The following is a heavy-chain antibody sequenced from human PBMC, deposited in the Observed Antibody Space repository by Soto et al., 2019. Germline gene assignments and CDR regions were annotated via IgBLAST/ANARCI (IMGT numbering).Heavy chain of an antibody. CDR3: AHAPLGSGWALDY. Sequence: QLTLKESGPTLVKPTQTLTLTCTFSGFSLSTTGMGVGWIRQPPGKALAWLGLIYWDDDKRYSPSLKSRLTSTKDTSKEHAVHTMTTMDPVYTAAYYCAHAPLGSGWALDYWGQGTLVSVSS. CDR2: IYWDDDK. V-gene: IGHV2-5*02. J-gene: IGHJ4*02. CDR1: GFSLSTTGMG. D-gene: IGHD6-25*01.